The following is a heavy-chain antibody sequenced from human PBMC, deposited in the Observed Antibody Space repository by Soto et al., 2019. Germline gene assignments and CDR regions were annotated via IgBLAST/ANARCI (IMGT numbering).Heavy chain of an antibody. CDR1: GSTFSSSE. J-gene: IGHJ4*02. CDR3: VRGYSSGSHLGY. Sequence: GGSLRLSCVASGSTFSSSEMNWVRQVPGKGLEWVSYISDTGTKYYADSVKGRFTISRDNAKNSVYLQMNSLRAEDVAVYYCVRGYSSGSHLGYWGQGSLVTVSS. D-gene: IGHD6-19*01. V-gene: IGHV3-48*03. CDR2: ISDTGTK.